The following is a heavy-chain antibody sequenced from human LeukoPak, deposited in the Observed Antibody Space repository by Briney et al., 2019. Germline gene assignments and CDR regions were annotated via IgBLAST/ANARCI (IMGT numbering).Heavy chain of an antibody. CDR3: AKMEGQRLYDYCMDV. Sequence: GGSLRLSCAASGFTVSSNYMSWVRQAPGKGLEWVSAMSGSGYYTYYVESVKGRFTISRDNSKITLYLHMNSLRADDTAVYYCAKMEGQRLYDYCMDVWGRGTTVTVSS. J-gene: IGHJ6*03. CDR2: MSGSGYYT. D-gene: IGHD3-3*01. V-gene: IGHV3-23*01. CDR1: GFTVSSNY.